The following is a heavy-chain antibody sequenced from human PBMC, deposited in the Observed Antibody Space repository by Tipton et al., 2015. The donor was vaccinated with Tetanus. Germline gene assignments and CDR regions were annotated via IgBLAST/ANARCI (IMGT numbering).Heavy chain of an antibody. CDR1: GLTVSINS. D-gene: IGHD3-22*01. V-gene: IGHV3-53*01. CDR3: APSRDSSGYFSTF. J-gene: IGHJ4*02. CDR2: IYSGGST. Sequence: SLRLSCAVSGLTVSINSMSWVRQAPGKGLEWVSVIYSGGSTYYGDSVKGRFTISRDNSKSTVYLQMNSLRAHDTALYYCAPSRDSSGYFSTFWGQGTLVTVAS.